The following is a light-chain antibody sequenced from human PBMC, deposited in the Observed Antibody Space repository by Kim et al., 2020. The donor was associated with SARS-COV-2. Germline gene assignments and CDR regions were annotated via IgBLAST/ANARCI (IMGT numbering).Light chain of an antibody. CDR3: HQYRSSPYT. CDR2: AAS. V-gene: IGKV3-20*01. CDR1: QSISGTF. J-gene: IGKJ2*01. Sequence: EIVLAQSPGTLSLSPGERASLSCRASQSISGTFLAWYQQRPGQAPRLLIYAASSRATDIPDRFIGGGSGTDFTLTINKLEPEDFAVYYCHQYRSSPYTFGQGTKLEIK.